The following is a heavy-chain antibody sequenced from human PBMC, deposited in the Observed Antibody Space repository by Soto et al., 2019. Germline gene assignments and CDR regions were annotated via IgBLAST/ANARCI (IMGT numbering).Heavy chain of an antibody. CDR1: GFAFDTYG. CDR2: MSYDGSKI. Sequence: QVQLVESGGGVIQPGRSLRLSCEASGFAFDTYGMHWIRQGAGQGLEWVATMSYDGSKIYYRDSVRGRFSISRDDSKRTLYLQMNSLRAEDTAVYYCAKDRDPYYYYYLMDVWGQGITVTVSS. V-gene: IGHV3-30*18. CDR3: AKDRDPYYYYYLMDV. J-gene: IGHJ6*02.